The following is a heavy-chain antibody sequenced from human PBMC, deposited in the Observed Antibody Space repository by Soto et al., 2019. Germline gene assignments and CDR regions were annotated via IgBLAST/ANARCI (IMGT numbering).Heavy chain of an antibody. J-gene: IGHJ1*01. V-gene: IGHV4-31*03. CDR2: IYYSGST. CDR3: ARGESITMIVVAPGAEYFQH. CDR1: GGSISSGGYY. Sequence: SETLSLTCTVSGGSISSGGYYWSWIRQHPGKGPEWIGYIYYSGSTYYNPSLKSRVTISVDTSKNQFSLKLSSVTAADTAVYYCARGESITMIVVAPGAEYFQHWGQGTLVTVSS. D-gene: IGHD3-22*01.